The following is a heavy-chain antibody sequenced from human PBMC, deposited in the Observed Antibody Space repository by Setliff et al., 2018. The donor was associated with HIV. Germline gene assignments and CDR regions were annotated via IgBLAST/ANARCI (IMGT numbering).Heavy chain of an antibody. Sequence: SETLSLTCAVYGGSFNGYSWTWIRQPPGKGLEWIGSIYYSGSTYYNPSLKSRVTISVDTSKNQFSLKLSSVTAADTAIYYCARGRILYGNDYWGQGTLVTVSS. V-gene: IGHV4-34*01. D-gene: IGHD3-10*01. CDR2: IYYSGST. CDR1: GGSFNGYS. J-gene: IGHJ4*02. CDR3: ARGRILYGNDY.